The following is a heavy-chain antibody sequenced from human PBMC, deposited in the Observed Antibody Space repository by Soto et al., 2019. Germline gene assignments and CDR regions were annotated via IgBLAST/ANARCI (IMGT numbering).Heavy chain of an antibody. J-gene: IGHJ6*02. CDR3: ARDPYYDFWSGYYTGSFGMDV. CDR1: GFTFSSYA. V-gene: IGHV3-30-3*01. CDR2: ISYDGSNK. D-gene: IGHD3-3*01. Sequence: GGSLRLSCAASGFTFSSYAMHWVRQAPGKGLEWVAVISYDGSNKYYADSVKGRFTISRDNSKNTLYLQMNSLRAEDTAVYYCARDPYYDFWSGYYTGSFGMDVWGQGTTVTVSS.